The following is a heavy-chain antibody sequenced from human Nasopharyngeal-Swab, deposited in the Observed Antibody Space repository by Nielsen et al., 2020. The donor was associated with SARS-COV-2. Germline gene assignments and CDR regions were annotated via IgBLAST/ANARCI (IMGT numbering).Heavy chain of an antibody. CDR3: ARGLRGVTTYYYYYYMDV. V-gene: IGHV4-61*02. Sequence: SCTVSGGSISSGSYYWSWIRQPAGKGLEWIGRIYTSGSTNYNPSLKSRVTISVDTSKNQFSLKLSSVTAADTAVYYCARGLRGVTTYYYYYYMDVWGKGTTGTVSS. J-gene: IGHJ6*03. CDR1: GGSISSGSYY. D-gene: IGHD4-17*01. CDR2: IYTSGST.